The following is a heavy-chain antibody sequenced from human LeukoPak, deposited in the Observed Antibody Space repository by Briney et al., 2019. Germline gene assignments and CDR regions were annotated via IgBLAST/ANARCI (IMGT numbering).Heavy chain of an antibody. Sequence: PSQALSLTCAISGDNVSSNSAAWNWVRQSPSRGLEWLGRTYYRSKWYSDYAVSVKSRITINPDTSKNQFSLQLNSVTPEDTAVYYCARGGLVGATIDYWGQGTLVTVSS. CDR3: ARGGLVGATIDY. CDR1: GDNVSSNSAA. CDR2: TYYRSKWYS. J-gene: IGHJ4*02. V-gene: IGHV6-1*01. D-gene: IGHD1-26*01.